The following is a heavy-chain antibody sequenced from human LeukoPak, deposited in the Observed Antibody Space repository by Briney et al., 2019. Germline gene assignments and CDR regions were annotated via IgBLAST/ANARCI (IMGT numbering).Heavy chain of an antibody. CDR2: IYPGDSPT. CDR3: ARPSVVRGVIEEFDY. CDR1: GYSFTSYW. J-gene: IGHJ4*02. Sequence: GESLKISCKGSGYSFTSYWIGWVRQMPGKGLEWMGIIYPGDSPTRYSPSFQGQVTISADKSISTAYLQWSSLKASDTAMYYCARPSVVRGVIEEFDYWGQGTLVTVSS. V-gene: IGHV5-51*01. D-gene: IGHD3-10*01.